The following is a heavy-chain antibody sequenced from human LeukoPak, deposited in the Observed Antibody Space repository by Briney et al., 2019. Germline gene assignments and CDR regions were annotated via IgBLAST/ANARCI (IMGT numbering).Heavy chain of an antibody. Sequence: PGRSLRLSCAASGFTVSSNYMSWVRQAPGKGLEWVSVIYSGGSTYYADSVKGRFTISRDNSKNTLYLQMNSLRAEDTAVYYCARAGYYDSSGYYLDYWGQGTLVTVSS. CDR1: GFTVSSNY. J-gene: IGHJ4*02. CDR2: IYSGGST. V-gene: IGHV3-66*02. CDR3: ARAGYYDSSGYYLDY. D-gene: IGHD3-22*01.